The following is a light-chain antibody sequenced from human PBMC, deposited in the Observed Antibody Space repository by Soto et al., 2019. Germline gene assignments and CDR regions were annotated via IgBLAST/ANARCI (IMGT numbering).Light chain of an antibody. V-gene: IGLV2-14*01. J-gene: IGLJ1*01. Sequence: QSALTQPASVSGSPGQSITISCTGTSSDVGGYNYVSWYQQHPGKAPKLMIYEVRNRPPGDSHRFSGSKSANTASLTISGLQAEDEADYYCSSYTSSSPYVFGTGTKVTLL. CDR2: EVR. CDR3: SSYTSSSPYV. CDR1: SSDVGGYNY.